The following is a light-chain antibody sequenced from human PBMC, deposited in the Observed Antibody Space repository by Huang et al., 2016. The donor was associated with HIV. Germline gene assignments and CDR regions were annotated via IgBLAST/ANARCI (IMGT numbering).Light chain of an antibody. V-gene: IGKV3-15*01. J-gene: IGKJ4*01. CDR3: QQYNNWPPLT. Sequence: EIVMTQSPATLSVSPGERATLSCRASQSVSTNLAWYQQKAGQAPRLLRYVTSTRATCVPARLSGSGSGTEFTLTISSLQSEDFAVYYCQQYNNWPPLTFGGGTRVEIK. CDR1: QSVSTN. CDR2: VTS.